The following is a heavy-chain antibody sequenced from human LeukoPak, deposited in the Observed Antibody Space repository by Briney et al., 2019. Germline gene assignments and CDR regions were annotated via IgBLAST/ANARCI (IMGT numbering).Heavy chain of an antibody. Sequence: GASVKVSGKAAGYTFTSYDINWVRQATGQGLEWMGWMNPNSGNTGYAQKFQGRVTMTRNTSISTAYMELSSLRSEDTAVYYCVCGYSYGYFDYWGQGTLVTVSS. J-gene: IGHJ4*02. D-gene: IGHD5-18*01. CDR1: GYTFTSYD. CDR3: VCGYSYGYFDY. V-gene: IGHV1-8*01. CDR2: MNPNSGNT.